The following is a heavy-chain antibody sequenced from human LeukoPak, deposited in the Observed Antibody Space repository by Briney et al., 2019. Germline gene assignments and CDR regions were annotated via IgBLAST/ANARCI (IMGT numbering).Heavy chain of an antibody. D-gene: IGHD1-1*01. CDR1: GFTFDDYA. V-gene: IGHV3-9*01. J-gene: IGHJ6*02. CDR2: ISWNSGSI. Sequence: PGGSLRLSCAASGFTFDDYAMHWVRHAPGKGLEWVSGISWNSGSIGYADSVKGRFTISRDNAKNSLYLQVNSLRAEDTALYYCAKALERRIYYYGMDVWGQGTTVTVSS. CDR3: AKALERRIYYYGMDV.